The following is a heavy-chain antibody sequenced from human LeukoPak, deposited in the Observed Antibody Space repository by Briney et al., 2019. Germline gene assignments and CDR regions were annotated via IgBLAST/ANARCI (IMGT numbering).Heavy chain of an antibody. J-gene: IGHJ4*02. CDR3: AACPLNYYGSGSYYNS. Sequence: SETMSLTCTVSGGSLSSYYWSWIRQPPGKGLEWIGYIYYSGSTNYNPSLKSRVTISVDTSKNQFSLKLSSVTAADTAVYYCAACPLNYYGSGSYYNSWGQGTLVTVSS. CDR1: GGSLSSYY. D-gene: IGHD3-10*01. CDR2: IYYSGST. V-gene: IGHV4-59*08.